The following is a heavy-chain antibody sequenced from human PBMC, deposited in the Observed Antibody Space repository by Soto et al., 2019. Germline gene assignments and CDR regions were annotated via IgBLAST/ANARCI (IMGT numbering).Heavy chain of an antibody. CDR1: GFTFSSYS. J-gene: IGHJ6*03. CDR2: ISSSSSTI. Sequence: GESLKISCAASGFTFSSYSMNWVRQAPGKGLEWVSYISSSSSTIYYADSVKGRFTISRDNAKNSLYLQMNSLRAEDTAVYYCASYYDFWSGYSDYYYYYMDVWGKGTTVTVSS. CDR3: ASYYDFWSGYSDYYYYYMDV. D-gene: IGHD3-3*01. V-gene: IGHV3-48*01.